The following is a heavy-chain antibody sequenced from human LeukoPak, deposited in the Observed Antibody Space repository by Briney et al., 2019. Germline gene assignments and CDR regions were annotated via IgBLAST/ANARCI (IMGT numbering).Heavy chain of an antibody. Sequence: GGSLRLSCAASGFSLSSFGMHWVRQAPGKGLEWVAFIRYDGSNEHYADSVKGRFTISRDNSKNTLYLQMNSLRAEDTAVYYCARDRGNQRGYYYYYMDVWGKGTTVTVSS. J-gene: IGHJ6*03. CDR1: GFSLSSFG. V-gene: IGHV3-30*02. CDR3: ARDRGNQRGYYYYYMDV. D-gene: IGHD1-14*01. CDR2: IRYDGSNE.